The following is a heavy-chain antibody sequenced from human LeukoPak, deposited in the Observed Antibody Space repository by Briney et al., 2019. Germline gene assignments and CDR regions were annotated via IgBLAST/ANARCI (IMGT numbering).Heavy chain of an antibody. V-gene: IGHV4-31*03. CDR2: IYYSGST. CDR3: ARDYSSGSYYFDY. J-gene: IGHJ4*02. Sequence: SETLSLTCTVSGDSISSGGYYWSWIRQHPGKGLEWIGYIYYSGSTYYSPSLKSRATISVDTSKNQFSLNLSSVTAADTAVYYCARDYSSGSYYFDYWGQGTLVTVAS. D-gene: IGHD6-25*01. CDR1: GDSISSGGYY.